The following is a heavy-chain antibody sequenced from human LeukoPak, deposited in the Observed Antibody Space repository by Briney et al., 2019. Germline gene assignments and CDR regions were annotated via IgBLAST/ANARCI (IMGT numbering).Heavy chain of an antibody. V-gene: IGHV3-30*03. D-gene: IGHD5-24*01. CDR2: ISYDGSNE. Sequence: GGSLRLSCAASGFTFSSYGMHWVRQAPGKGLEWVAVISYDGSNEYYADSVKGRFIISRDNSKNTLYLQMNSLRAEDTAVYYCAREDQRTDAFDIWGQGTMVTVSS. CDR1: GFTFSSYG. J-gene: IGHJ3*02. CDR3: AREDQRTDAFDI.